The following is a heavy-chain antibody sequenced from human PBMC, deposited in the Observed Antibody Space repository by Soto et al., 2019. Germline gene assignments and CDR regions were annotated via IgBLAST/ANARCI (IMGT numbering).Heavy chain of an antibody. CDR3: AKEGSSGLTYYYYGMDV. CDR1: GFTFSSYA. V-gene: IGHV3-23*01. Sequence: EVQLLESGGGLVQPGGSLRLSCAASGFTFSSYAMSWVRQAPGKGLEWVSANSGSGGSTYYADSVKGRFTISRDNSKNTLYLQMNSLRAEDTAVYYCAKEGSSGLTYYYYGMDVWGQGTTVTVSS. J-gene: IGHJ6*02. D-gene: IGHD3-22*01. CDR2: NSGSGGST.